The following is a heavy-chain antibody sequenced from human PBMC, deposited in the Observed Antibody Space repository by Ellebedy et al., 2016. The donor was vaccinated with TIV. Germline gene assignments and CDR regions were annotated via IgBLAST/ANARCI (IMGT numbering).Heavy chain of an antibody. CDR1: GLTFSDYY. CDR2: ISSSSRYT. J-gene: IGHJ4*02. D-gene: IGHD3-22*01. V-gene: IGHV3-11*06. Sequence: GESLKISCAASGLTFSDYYMSWIRQAPGKGLEWVSYISSSSRYTNYADSVKGRFTISRDNAKNSLYLQMNSLRAEDTAVYYCSRGPIYDSSGHYLLDYWGQGTLVTVSS. CDR3: SRGPIYDSSGHYLLDY.